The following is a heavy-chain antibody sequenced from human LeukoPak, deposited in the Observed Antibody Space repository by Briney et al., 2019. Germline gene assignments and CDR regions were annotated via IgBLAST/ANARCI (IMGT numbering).Heavy chain of an antibody. D-gene: IGHD3-22*01. Sequence: GGSLRLSCAASGFTFSSYGMHWVRQAPGKGLERVAFIRYDGSNKYKADSAKGRFTIPRDNPKNTLYLQMNSLRAEETAVYYCAKDDSSGYYYQLGDYWGQGTLVTVSS. CDR2: IRYDGSNK. CDR1: GFTFSSYG. V-gene: IGHV3-30*02. CDR3: AKDDSSGYYYQLGDY. J-gene: IGHJ4*02.